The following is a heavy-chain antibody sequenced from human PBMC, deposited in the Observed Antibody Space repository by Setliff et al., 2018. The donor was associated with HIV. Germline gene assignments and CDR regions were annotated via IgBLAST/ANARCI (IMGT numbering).Heavy chain of an antibody. Sequence: GGSLRLSCAASGFTFRNYGIHWVRQAPGKGLEWVAFIRYGSINKYYADSVKGRFTISRDNSKSTLYLQMNSLRAEDTAVYYCAKDRGGGCYFDYWGQGTLVTVSS. D-gene: IGHD3-10*01. CDR3: AKDRGGGCYFDY. V-gene: IGHV3-30*02. CDR1: GFTFRNYG. CDR2: IRYGSINK. J-gene: IGHJ4*02.